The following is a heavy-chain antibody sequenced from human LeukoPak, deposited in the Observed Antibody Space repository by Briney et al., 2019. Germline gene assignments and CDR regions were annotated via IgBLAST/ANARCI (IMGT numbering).Heavy chain of an antibody. CDR1: GFTVSSNY. Sequence: GGSLRLSCAASGFTVSSNYMSWVRQAPGKGLEWVSVIYSGGSTYYADSVKGRFTISRDNSKNTLYLQMNSLRAEDTAVYYCARGGNYGDYSGYYGMDVWGQGTTVTVSS. D-gene: IGHD4-17*01. V-gene: IGHV3-53*01. J-gene: IGHJ6*02. CDR2: IYSGGST. CDR3: ARGGNYGDYSGYYGMDV.